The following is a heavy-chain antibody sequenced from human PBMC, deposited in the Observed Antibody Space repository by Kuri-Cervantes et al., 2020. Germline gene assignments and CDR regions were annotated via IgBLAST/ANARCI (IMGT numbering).Heavy chain of an antibody. J-gene: IGHJ4*02. CDR2: IWYDGSNK. CDR3: ARDLGATMRVMGY. CDR1: GFTFSDYY. V-gene: IGHV3-33*08. Sequence: SCAASGFTFSDYYMSWIRQAPGKGLEWVAVIWYDGSNKYYADSVKGRFTISRDNSKNTLYLQMNSLRAEDTAVYYCARDLGATMRVMGYWGQGTLVTVSS. D-gene: IGHD1-26*01.